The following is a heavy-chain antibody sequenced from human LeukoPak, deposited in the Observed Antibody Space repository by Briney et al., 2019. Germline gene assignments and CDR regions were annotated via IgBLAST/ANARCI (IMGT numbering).Heavy chain of an antibody. J-gene: IGHJ5*02. CDR2: IYHSGST. CDR1: GGSISSCGYS. Sequence: SETLSLTCAVSGGSISSCGYSWSWIRQPPGKGLEWIGYIYHSGSTYYNPSLKSRVTISVDRSKNQFSLKLSSVTAADTAVYYCARGRVVRYDFWSGEENWFDPWGQGTLVTVSS. CDR3: ARGRVVRYDFWSGEENWFDP. V-gene: IGHV4-30-2*01. D-gene: IGHD3-3*01.